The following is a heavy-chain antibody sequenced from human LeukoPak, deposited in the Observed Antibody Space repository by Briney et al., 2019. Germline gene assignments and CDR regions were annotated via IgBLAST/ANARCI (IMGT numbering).Heavy chain of an antibody. J-gene: IGHJ4*02. CDR2: ISGSGGST. CDR3: ARDPGYNYGYDY. CDR1: GFTFSSYA. Sequence: PGGSLRLSCATSGFTFSSYAMSWVRQAPGKGLEWVSVISGSGGSTSYAESVKGRFTISRDNSKNTLYLQMNNLRAEDTAVYYCARDPGYNYGYDYWGQGTLVTVSS. D-gene: IGHD5-18*01. V-gene: IGHV3-23*01.